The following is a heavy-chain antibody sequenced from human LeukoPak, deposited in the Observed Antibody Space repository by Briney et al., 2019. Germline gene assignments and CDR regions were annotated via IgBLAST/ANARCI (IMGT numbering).Heavy chain of an antibody. CDR1: RFTFNTYA. Sequence: GGSLRLSCAASRFTFNTYAVNWVRQAPGKGLEWVSAISGNGDITYYADSVRGRFTISRDNSKNTLYLQMNSLRAEDTAVYYCAKGTWSASLGVDYWGQGTLVTVSS. D-gene: IGHD3-3*01. J-gene: IGHJ4*02. V-gene: IGHV3-23*01. CDR2: ISGNGDIT. CDR3: AKGTWSASLGVDY.